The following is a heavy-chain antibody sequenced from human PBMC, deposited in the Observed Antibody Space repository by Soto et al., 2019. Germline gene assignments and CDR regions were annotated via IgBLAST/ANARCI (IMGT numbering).Heavy chain of an antibody. CDR3: ARSRDGYSFYFYYGMDG. CDR1: GFTFSNYD. J-gene: IGHJ6*02. V-gene: IGHV3-30*03. Sequence: PGGSLRLSCAASGFTFSNYDMHWVRQAPGKGLEWMALILHDGSAEYYADSVKGRFTISRDNSKNTLYLRMNSLRAEDTAVYYCARSRDGYSFYFYYGMDGWGQGTTVTVSS. D-gene: IGHD4-4*01. CDR2: ILHDGSAE.